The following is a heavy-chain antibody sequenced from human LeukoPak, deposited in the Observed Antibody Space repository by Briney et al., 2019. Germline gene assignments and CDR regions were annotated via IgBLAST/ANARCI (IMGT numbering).Heavy chain of an antibody. CDR2: ISSSSSYI. D-gene: IGHD3-22*01. J-gene: IGHJ4*02. CDR1: GFTFSSYS. Sequence: GGSLRLSCAASGFTFSSYSMNWVRQAPGKGLEWVSSISSSSSYIYYADSVKGRFTISRDNAKNSLYLQMNSLRAEDTAVYYCARIHDSSGYYEIGNFDYWGQGTLVTVSS. CDR3: ARIHDSSGYYEIGNFDY. V-gene: IGHV3-21*01.